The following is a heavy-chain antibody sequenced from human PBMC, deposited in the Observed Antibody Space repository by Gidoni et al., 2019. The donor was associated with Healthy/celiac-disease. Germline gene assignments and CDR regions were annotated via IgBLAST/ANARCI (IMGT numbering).Heavy chain of an antibody. J-gene: IGHJ5*02. CDR3: ARGSRIAARGGWFDP. CDR1: GGSFSGYY. V-gene: IGHV4-34*01. CDR2: INHSGST. Sequence: QVQLQQWGAGLLKPSETLSLTCAVYGGSFSGYYWSWIRQPPGKGLEWIGEINHSGSTNYNPSLKSRVTISVDTSKNQFSLKLSSVTAADTAVYYCARGSRIAARGGWFDPWGQGTLVTVSS. D-gene: IGHD6-6*01.